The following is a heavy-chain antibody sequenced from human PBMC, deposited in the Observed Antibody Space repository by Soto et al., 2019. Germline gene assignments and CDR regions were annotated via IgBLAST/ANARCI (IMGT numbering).Heavy chain of an antibody. D-gene: IGHD3-10*01. Sequence: GGSLRLSCAASGFAVSSNYMAWVRQAPGKGLEWGSLSYSGGSTHYADSVKGRFTISRDSYKNTLYLHMNSPRVEDTAVYYCARGYGSGSHFFDYWGQGALVTVSS. CDR3: ARGYGSGSHFFDY. J-gene: IGHJ4*02. CDR2: SYSGGST. V-gene: IGHV3-53*01. CDR1: GFAVSSNY.